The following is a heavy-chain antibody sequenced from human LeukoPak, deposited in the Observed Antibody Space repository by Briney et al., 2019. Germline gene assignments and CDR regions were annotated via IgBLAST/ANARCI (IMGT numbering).Heavy chain of an antibody. CDR3: AGSDTTGYSPREWDYWYFDL. Sequence: PGGTLRLSCAASGFTFSNYGMSWVRQAPGKGLEWISAISGSGGTTYYADSVKGQFTISRDNSNNTLYLQMNSLGAEDTAVYYCAGSDTTGYSPREWDYWYFDLWGRGTLVTVSS. CDR2: ISGSGGTT. D-gene: IGHD3-9*01. CDR1: GFTFSNYG. V-gene: IGHV3-23*01. J-gene: IGHJ2*01.